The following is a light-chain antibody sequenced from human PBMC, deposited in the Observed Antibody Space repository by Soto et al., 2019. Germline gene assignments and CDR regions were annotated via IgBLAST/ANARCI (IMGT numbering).Light chain of an antibody. V-gene: IGKV1-5*03. CDR1: QSSSSW. Sequence: DIQMTQSPSTLSASVGDRVTITCRASQSSSSWLAWYQQKPGKAPKLLIYKASSLESGIPSRFSGSGSGTEFALTICNLQPDDVETYYCQQYNSYSRTFGEGTKVEIK. CDR2: KAS. J-gene: IGKJ1*01. CDR3: QQYNSYSRT.